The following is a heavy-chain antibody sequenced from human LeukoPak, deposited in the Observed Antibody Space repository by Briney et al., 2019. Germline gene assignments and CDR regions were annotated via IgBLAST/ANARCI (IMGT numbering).Heavy chain of an antibody. J-gene: IGHJ4*02. CDR1: GYTFTDYY. CDR2: INPNSGDN. CDR3: ARGGGIQPCGGKTCFRGFVY. D-gene: IGHD2-21*01. Sequence: ASVKVSFKASGYTFTDYYMHWVRQAPGQGLEYMGWINPNSGDNSCAQKFQGRVSMTRDTSITTLYMELTSLRSDDTAVYFCARGGGIQPCGGKTCFRGFVYWGQGTLVTVSS. V-gene: IGHV1-2*02.